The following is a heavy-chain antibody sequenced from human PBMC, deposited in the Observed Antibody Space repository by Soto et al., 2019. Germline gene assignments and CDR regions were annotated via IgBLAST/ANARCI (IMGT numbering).Heavy chain of an antibody. CDR3: ARGTSDMTFDY. V-gene: IGHV4-59*01. CDR1: GGSISGYY. D-gene: IGHD1-7*01. J-gene: IGHJ4*02. CDR2: IYYSGST. Sequence: SETLSLTCTVSGGSISGYYWSWIRQPPGKGLEWIGYIYYSGSTNYNPSLKSRVTISVDTSKNQFSLKLSSVTAADTAVYYCARGTSDMTFDYWGQGTLVTVSS.